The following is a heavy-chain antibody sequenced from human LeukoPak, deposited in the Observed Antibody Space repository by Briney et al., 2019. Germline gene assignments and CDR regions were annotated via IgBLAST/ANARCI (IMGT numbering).Heavy chain of an antibody. Sequence: SETLSLTCTVSGGSISSYYWSWIRQPPGKGLEWIGYIYYSGSTNYNPSLKSRVTISVDTSKNQFSLKLSSVTAADTAVYYCARGLVNYDFWSSYYTETGGLDPWGQGTLVTVSS. CDR2: IYYSGST. D-gene: IGHD3-3*01. CDR1: GGSISSYY. J-gene: IGHJ5*02. CDR3: ARGLVNYDFWSSYYTETGGLDP. V-gene: IGHV4-59*01.